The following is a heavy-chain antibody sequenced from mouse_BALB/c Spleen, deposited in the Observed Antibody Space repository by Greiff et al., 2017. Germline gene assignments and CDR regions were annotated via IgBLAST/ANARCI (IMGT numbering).Heavy chain of an antibody. CDR2: ISSGSSTI. CDR3: ARGGYDYDFDY. D-gene: IGHD2-4*01. Sequence: EVMLVESGGGLVQPGGSRKLSCAASGFTFSSFGMHWVRQAPEKGLEWVAYISSGSSTIYYADTVKGRFTISRDNPKNTLFLQMTSLRSEDTAMYYCARGGYDYDFDYWGQGTTLTVSS. CDR1: GFTFSSFG. V-gene: IGHV5-17*02. J-gene: IGHJ2*01.